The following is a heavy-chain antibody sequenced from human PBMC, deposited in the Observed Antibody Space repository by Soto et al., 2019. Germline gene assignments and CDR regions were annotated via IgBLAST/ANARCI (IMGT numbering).Heavy chain of an antibody. V-gene: IGHV1-69*13. CDR2: IIPIFGTA. J-gene: IGHJ4*02. Sequence: GASVKVSCKASGGTFSRYAISWVRQAPGQGLEWMGGIIPIFGTANYAQKFQGRVTITADESTSTAYMELSSLRSEDTAVYYCARGPTPPNYYDFLEETYFDYWGQGTLVTVSS. CDR1: GGTFSRYA. D-gene: IGHD3-22*01. CDR3: ARGPTPPNYYDFLEETYFDY.